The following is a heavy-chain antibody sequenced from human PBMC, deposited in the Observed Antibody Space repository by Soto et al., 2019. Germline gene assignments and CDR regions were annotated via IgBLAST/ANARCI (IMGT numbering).Heavy chain of an antibody. CDR2: INPNSGGT. V-gene: IGHV1-2*04. D-gene: IGHD1-7*01. Sequence: ASVKVSCKASGYTFTGYYMHWVRQAPGQGLEWMGWINPNSGGTNYAQKFQGWVTMTRDTSISTAYMELSRLRSDDTAVYYCARDYRELHGAYYYYYGMDVWGQGTTVTVSS. CDR3: ARDYRELHGAYYYYYGMDV. CDR1: GYTFTGYY. J-gene: IGHJ6*02.